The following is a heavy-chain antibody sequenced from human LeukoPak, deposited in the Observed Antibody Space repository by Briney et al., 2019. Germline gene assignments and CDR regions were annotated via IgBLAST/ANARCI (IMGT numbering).Heavy chain of an antibody. V-gene: IGHV4-59*01. CDR1: GGSISSYY. CDR2: IYYSGST. Sequence: SETLSLTCTVSGGSISSYYWSWIRQPPGKGLEWIGYIYYSGSTNYNPSLKSRVTISVDTSKDQFSLKLSSVTAADTAVYYCARVPGYSSGWYPYYFDYWGQGTLVTVSS. J-gene: IGHJ4*02. CDR3: ARVPGYSSGWYPYYFDY. D-gene: IGHD6-19*01.